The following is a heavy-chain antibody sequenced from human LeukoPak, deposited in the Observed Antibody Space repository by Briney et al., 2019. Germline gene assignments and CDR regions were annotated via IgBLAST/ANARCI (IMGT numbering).Heavy chain of an antibody. CDR3: ARVYSSSFYYFDY. J-gene: IGHJ4*02. V-gene: IGHV1-2*02. CDR2: MNPNSGGT. CDR1: GYTFTSYD. D-gene: IGHD6-13*01. Sequence: GASVKVSCKASGYTFTSYDINWVRQATGQGLEWMGWMNPNSGGTNYAQKFQGRVTMTRDTSISTAYMELSRLRSDDTAVYYCARVYSSSFYYFDYWGQGTLVTVSS.